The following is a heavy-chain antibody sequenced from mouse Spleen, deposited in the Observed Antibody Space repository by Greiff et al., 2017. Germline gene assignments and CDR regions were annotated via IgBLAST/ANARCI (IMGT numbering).Heavy chain of an antibody. Sequence: EVQLQESGAELVRPGASVKLSCTASGFNIKDDYMHWVKQRPEQGLEWIGWIDPENGDTEYASKFQGKATITADTSSNTAYLQLSSLTSEDTAVYYCSRLSAMDYWGQGTSVTVSS. CDR1: GFNIKDDY. J-gene: IGHJ4*01. CDR3: SRLSAMDY. V-gene: IGHV14-4*01. CDR2: IDPENGDT.